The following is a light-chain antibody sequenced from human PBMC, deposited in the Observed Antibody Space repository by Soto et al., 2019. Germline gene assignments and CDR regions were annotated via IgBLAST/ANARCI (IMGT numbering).Light chain of an antibody. V-gene: IGLV2-8*01. CDR2: EVS. CDR3: TSHAGSKNYV. CDR1: SSDVGGYNY. J-gene: IGLJ1*01. Sequence: QSVLTQPPSASGSPGQSVTISCTGTSSDVGGYNYVSWYQQHPGKAPKLIISEVSKRPSGVPDRFSGSKSGNTASLTVSGLQAEDEAAYYCTSHAGSKNYVFGTGTKVTAL.